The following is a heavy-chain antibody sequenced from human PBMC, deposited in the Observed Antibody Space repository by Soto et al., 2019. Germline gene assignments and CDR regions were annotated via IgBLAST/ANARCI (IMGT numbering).Heavy chain of an antibody. CDR2: INHSGST. D-gene: IGHD3-10*01. Sequence: SETLSLSCAVYGGSFSGYYWSWIRQPPGKGLEWIGEINHSGSTNYNPSLKSRVTISVDTSKNQFSLKLSSVTAADTAVYYCARSVMVRGVIRLYYGMDVWGQGTTVIVSS. CDR3: ARSVMVRGVIRLYYGMDV. CDR1: GGSFSGYY. J-gene: IGHJ6*02. V-gene: IGHV4-34*01.